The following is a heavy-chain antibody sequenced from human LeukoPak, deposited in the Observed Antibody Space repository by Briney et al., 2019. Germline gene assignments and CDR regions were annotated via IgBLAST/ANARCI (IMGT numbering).Heavy chain of an antibody. V-gene: IGHV4-39*07. Sequence: SETLSLTCTVSGGSISSSSYYWGWIRQPPGKGLEWIGSIYFSGSTYYNSSLKSRVTISVDTSKNQFSLKLSSVTAADTAVYYCARVGCSGGSCPGVFDYSGQGTLVTASS. D-gene: IGHD2-15*01. CDR3: ARVGCSGGSCPGVFDY. J-gene: IGHJ4*02. CDR2: IYFSGST. CDR1: GGSISSSSYY.